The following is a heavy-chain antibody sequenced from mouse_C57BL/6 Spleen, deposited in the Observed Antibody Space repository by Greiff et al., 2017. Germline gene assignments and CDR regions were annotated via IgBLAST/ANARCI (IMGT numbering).Heavy chain of an antibody. J-gene: IGHJ3*01. Sequence: QVQLQQSGAELVKPGASVKLSCKASGYTFTSYWMHWVKQRPGQGLEWIGMIHPNSGSTNYNEKFKSKATLTVDKSSSTAYMQLSSLTSEDSAVYYCARCDYDYDEECAYWGQGTLVTVSA. CDR1: GYTFTSYW. V-gene: IGHV1-64*01. CDR2: IHPNSGST. D-gene: IGHD2-4*01. CDR3: ARCDYDYDEECAY.